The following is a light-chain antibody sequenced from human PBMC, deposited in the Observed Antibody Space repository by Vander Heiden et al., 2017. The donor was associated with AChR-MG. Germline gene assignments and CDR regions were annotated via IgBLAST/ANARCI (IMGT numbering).Light chain of an antibody. V-gene: IGLV6-57*02. CDR1: SGSLASNY. CDR2: EYN. CDR3: QSYDSSNCV. Sequence: NFMLTPPHSVSESPGKAVTNSCPCSSGSLASNYVQWYQARPGSAPTTVLDEYNQRPSGVPDRFSGSIDSSSNSASLPIAGLKAGGEAYYYCQSYDSSNCVFGGGTKLTVL. J-gene: IGLJ3*02.